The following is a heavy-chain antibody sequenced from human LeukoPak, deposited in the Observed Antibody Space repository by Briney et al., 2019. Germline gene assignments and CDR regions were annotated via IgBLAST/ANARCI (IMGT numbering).Heavy chain of an antibody. V-gene: IGHV1-18*01. CDR3: ARGRGYCSSTSCRRRIFDY. J-gene: IGHJ4*02. Sequence: ASVKVSCKASGYTYISYGISWVRQAPGQWLEWMGGISAYNGNTKYAQKLQGRVTMTTDTSTSTTYMELRSLRSDDTAVYYCARGRGYCSSTSCRRRIFDYWGQGTLVTVSS. CDR2: ISAYNGNT. CDR1: GYTYISYG. D-gene: IGHD2-2*01.